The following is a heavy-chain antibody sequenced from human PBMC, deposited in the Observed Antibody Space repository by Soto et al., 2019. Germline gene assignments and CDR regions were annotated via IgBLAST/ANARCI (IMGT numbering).Heavy chain of an antibody. D-gene: IGHD3-10*01. CDR1: GYTFTSYA. CDR3: ARDLWFGESSLGY. CDR2: INAGNGNT. J-gene: IGHJ4*02. V-gene: IGHV1-3*01. Sequence: QVQLVQSGAEVKKPGASVKVSCKASGYTFTSYAMHWVRQAPGQRLEWMGWINAGNGNTKYSQKFQGRVTITRDTSARTAYMELSSLRSEDTAVYYCARDLWFGESSLGYWGQGTLVTVSS.